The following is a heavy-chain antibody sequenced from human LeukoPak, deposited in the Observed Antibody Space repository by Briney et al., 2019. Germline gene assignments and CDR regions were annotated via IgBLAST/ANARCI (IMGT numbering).Heavy chain of an antibody. Sequence: PSETLSLTCTASGYSISSGYYWGWIRQPPGKGLEWIGSIYHSGSTYYNPSLKSRVTISVDTSKNQFSLKLSSVTAADTAVYYCASAGGGSGVINYWGQGTLVTVSS. CDR2: IYHSGST. V-gene: IGHV4-38-2*02. J-gene: IGHJ4*02. CDR3: ASAGGGSGVINY. CDR1: GYSISSGYY. D-gene: IGHD3-10*01.